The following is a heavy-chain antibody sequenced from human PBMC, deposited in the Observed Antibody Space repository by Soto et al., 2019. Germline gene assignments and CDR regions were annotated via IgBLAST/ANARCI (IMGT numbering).Heavy chain of an antibody. CDR1: GYTFTSYG. V-gene: IGHV1-18*01. CDR2: ISAYNGNT. CDR3: ARDLAPYDYGDYATFDI. J-gene: IGHJ3*02. D-gene: IGHD4-17*01. Sequence: VQLVQSGAEVKKPGASVKVSCKASGYTFTSYGISWVRQAPGQGLEWMGWISAYNGNTNYAQKLQGRVTMTTDTSTSTAYMELRSLRSDDTAVYYCARDLAPYDYGDYATFDIWGQGTMVTVSS.